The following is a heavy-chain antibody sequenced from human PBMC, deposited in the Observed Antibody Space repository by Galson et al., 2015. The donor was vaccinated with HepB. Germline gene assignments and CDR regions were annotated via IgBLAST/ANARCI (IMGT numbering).Heavy chain of an antibody. J-gene: IGHJ4*02. CDR3: ARVEAGASFDY. CDR2: IEQDGSEK. Sequence: SLRLSCAASGFTFSKAWMSWVRQTPGKGLEWVANIEQDGSEKYYVDSVKGRFTISRDNAKNSLYLQMNSLRAEDTAVYYCARVEAGASFDYWGQGTLVTVSS. CDR1: GFTFSKAW. V-gene: IGHV3-7*01. D-gene: IGHD6-19*01.